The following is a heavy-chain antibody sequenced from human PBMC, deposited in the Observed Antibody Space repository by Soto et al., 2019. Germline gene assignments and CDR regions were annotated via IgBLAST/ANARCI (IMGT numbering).Heavy chain of an antibody. CDR1: GFSFSNYG. D-gene: IGHD2-8*01. CDR2: IFRDGNTK. J-gene: IGHJ4*02. CDR3: KNGRASFNFDY. V-gene: IGHV3-33*01. Sequence: GGSLRLSCAASGFSFSNYGMHWVRQAPGKGLEWVAAIFRDGNTKQYADSVKGRFSVSRDNSQNTLYLQMNSLRTEDTAVYNCKNGRASFNFDYGGQGALVTVSS.